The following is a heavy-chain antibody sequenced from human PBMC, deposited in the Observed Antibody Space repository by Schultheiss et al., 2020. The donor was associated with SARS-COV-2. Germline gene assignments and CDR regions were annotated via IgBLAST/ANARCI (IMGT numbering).Heavy chain of an antibody. J-gene: IGHJ4*02. CDR3: ARRNDSSGWYWLYFDY. Sequence: GSLRLSCAVYGGSFSGYYWSWIRQPPGKGLEWIGYIYYSGGTYYNPSLKSRVTISVDTSKNQFSLKLSSVTAADTAVYYCARRNDSSGWYWLYFDYWGQGTLVTVSS. V-gene: IGHV4-34*01. CDR2: IYYSGGT. CDR1: GGSFSGYY. D-gene: IGHD6-19*01.